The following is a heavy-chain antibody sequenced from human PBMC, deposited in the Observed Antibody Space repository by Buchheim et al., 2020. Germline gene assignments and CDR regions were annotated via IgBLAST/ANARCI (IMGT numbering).Heavy chain of an antibody. Sequence: EVQLVESGGGLVQPGGSLRLSCAASGFTFRSHWMSWVRQAPGKGLEWVANIKQDGSERDYVDSVKGRFIISRDNAKNSVYLQMNSLRAEDTAIYYCASKIRGDFSGYYPPDNLDYWGQGTL. J-gene: IGHJ4*02. CDR3: ASKIRGDFSGYYPPDNLDY. V-gene: IGHV3-7*01. CDR2: IKQDGSER. D-gene: IGHD3-22*01. CDR1: GFTFRSHW.